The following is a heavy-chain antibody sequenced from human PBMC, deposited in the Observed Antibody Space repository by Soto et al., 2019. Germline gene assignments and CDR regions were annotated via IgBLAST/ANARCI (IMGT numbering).Heavy chain of an antibody. CDR1: GGSIATSSFF. Sequence: SETLSLTCTVSGGSIATSSFFWAWIRRPPGKGLEWIGSIDYSGTIYNNPSLKSRVTISVDTSKNHFSLKLDSVTAADTALYYCSRRAPEGFDPWGQGTLVTVSS. CDR3: SRRAPEGFDP. J-gene: IGHJ5*02. CDR2: IDYSGTI. V-gene: IGHV4-39*02.